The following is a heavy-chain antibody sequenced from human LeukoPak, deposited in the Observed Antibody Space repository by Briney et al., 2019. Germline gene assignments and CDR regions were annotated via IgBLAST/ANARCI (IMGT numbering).Heavy chain of an antibody. CDR2: IYNSRIT. D-gene: IGHD1-26*01. J-gene: IGHJ4*02. V-gene: IGHV4-61*02. Sequence: SEALSLTCTVSDDSISSGSYYWSWIRQPAGKGLEWIGRIYNSRITNYNPSLKSRVTISVDTSKNQFSLKLSSVTAADTAVYYCAREASSGSYYWGQGTLVTVSS. CDR1: DDSISSGSYY. CDR3: AREASSGSYY.